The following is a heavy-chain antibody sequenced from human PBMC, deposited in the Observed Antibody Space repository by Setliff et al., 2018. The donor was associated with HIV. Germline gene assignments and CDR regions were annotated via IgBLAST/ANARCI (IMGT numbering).Heavy chain of an antibody. Sequence: PSETLSLTCAVSGGSISSGSYFWAWIRQPPGKGLEWLARIYYSGSTNYNPSLKSRLTISLNTSNNQFSLKLTSVTAADTAVYYCARATSVQGNYYDMDVWGQGTTVTVSS. CDR3: ARATSVQGNYYDMDV. J-gene: IGHJ6*02. CDR2: IYYSGST. CDR1: GGSISSGSYF. D-gene: IGHD3-10*02. V-gene: IGHV4-39*01.